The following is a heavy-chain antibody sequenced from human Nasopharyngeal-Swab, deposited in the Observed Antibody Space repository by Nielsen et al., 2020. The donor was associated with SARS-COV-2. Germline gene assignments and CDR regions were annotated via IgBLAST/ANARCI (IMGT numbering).Heavy chain of an antibody. CDR1: GYTFISYG. D-gene: IGHD6-19*01. CDR2: ISPYNGNT. J-gene: IGHJ4*02. V-gene: IGHV1-18*01. CDR3: ARRHGVVEGSGWNYFDF. Sequence: ASVKVSCKSSGYTFISYGITWVRQAPGQGLEWMGWISPYNGNTKYAQKFQGRVTMTTDTYTTTAYMELRSLKSDDTAVYYCARRHGVVEGSGWNYFDFWGQGTLVTVSS.